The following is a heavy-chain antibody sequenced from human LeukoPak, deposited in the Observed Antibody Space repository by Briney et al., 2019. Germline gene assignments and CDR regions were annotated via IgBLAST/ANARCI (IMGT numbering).Heavy chain of an antibody. CDR2: IKQDGSEK. V-gene: IGHV3-7*01. D-gene: IGHD3-3*01. Sequence: GGSLRLSCAASGFTFSSYWMSWVRQAPGKGLEWVANIKQDGSEKYYVDSVKGRFTISRDNVKNSLYLQMNSLRAEDTAVYYCARDRYDFWSGYNQLWGQGTLVTVSS. J-gene: IGHJ4*02. CDR1: GFTFSSYW. CDR3: ARDRYDFWSGYNQL.